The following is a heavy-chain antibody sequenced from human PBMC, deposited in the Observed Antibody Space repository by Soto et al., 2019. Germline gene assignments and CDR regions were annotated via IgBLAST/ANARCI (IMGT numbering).Heavy chain of an antibody. Sequence: GGSLRLSCXASGFTFSNYEMNWVRQAPGKGLEWVSYISSSGGTIYYADSVKGRFTISRDNAKNSLYLQMNSLRAENTAVYYCAREGSSGWPSRGFDYWGQGTLVTVSS. J-gene: IGHJ4*02. CDR2: ISSSGGTI. D-gene: IGHD6-19*01. CDR1: GFTFSNYE. CDR3: AREGSSGWPSRGFDY. V-gene: IGHV3-48*03.